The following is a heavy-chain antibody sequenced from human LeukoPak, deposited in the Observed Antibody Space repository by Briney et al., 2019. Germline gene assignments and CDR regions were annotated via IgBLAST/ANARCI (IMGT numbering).Heavy chain of an antibody. V-gene: IGHV3-23*01. CDR1: GFTFSSYA. Sequence: GGSLRLSCAASGFTFSSYAMSWVRQAPGKGLEWVSAISATASNTYYADSVKGRFTISRDNAKNSLYLQMNSLRVEDTAVYYCARLIVGAIDYWGQGTLVTVSS. J-gene: IGHJ4*02. D-gene: IGHD1-26*01. CDR2: ISATASNT. CDR3: ARLIVGAIDY.